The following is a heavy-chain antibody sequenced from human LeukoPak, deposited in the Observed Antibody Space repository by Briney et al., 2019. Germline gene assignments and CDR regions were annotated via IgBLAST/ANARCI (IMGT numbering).Heavy chain of an antibody. J-gene: IGHJ4*02. D-gene: IGHD5-18*01. CDR1: GFTFSKHW. V-gene: IGHV3-74*01. Sequence: GGSLRLSCAASGFTFSKHWMHWVRQAPGKGLVWVSRINSDGSSTTYADSVKGRFTISRDNAKNTLYLQMNSLKTEDTAVYYCTRGRGYSYGWIGEKLLDYWGQGTLVTVSS. CDR2: INSDGSST. CDR3: TRGRGYSYGWIGEKLLDY.